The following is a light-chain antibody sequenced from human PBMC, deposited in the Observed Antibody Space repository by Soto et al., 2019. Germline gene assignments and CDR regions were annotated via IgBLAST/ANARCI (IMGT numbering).Light chain of an antibody. J-gene: IGLJ2*01. CDR2: LNSDGSH. CDR3: QTWGTGIVL. CDR1: SGHSSYA. Sequence: QPVLTQSPSASASLGASVKLTCTLSSGHSSYAIAWHQQQPEKGPRYLMKLNSDGSHSKGDRIPDRFSGSSSGAERYLTISSLQSEDEADYYCQTWGTGIVLFGGGTKLTVL. V-gene: IGLV4-69*01.